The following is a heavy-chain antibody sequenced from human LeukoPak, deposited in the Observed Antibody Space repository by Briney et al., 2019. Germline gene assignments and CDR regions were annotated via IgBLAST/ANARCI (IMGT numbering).Heavy chain of an antibody. CDR3: ARDPPYNDFWSDYTIFDP. J-gene: IGHJ5*02. CDR2: INTNTGNP. CDR1: GYSFTLYA. V-gene: IGHV7-4-1*02. D-gene: IGHD3-3*01. Sequence: ASVKVSCKASGYSFTLYAMNWVRQAPGQGLEWMGWINTNTGNPTYAQGFTGRFVFSLDTSVSTAYLQITSLKAEDTAVYYCARDPPYNDFWSDYTIFDPWGQGTLVTVSS.